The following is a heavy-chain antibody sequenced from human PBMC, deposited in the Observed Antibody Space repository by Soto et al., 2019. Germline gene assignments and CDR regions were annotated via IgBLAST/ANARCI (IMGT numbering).Heavy chain of an antibody. V-gene: IGHV3-30*03. J-gene: IGHJ4*02. D-gene: IGHD4-4*01. CDR1: GFAFTNYG. CDR3: ARDVAMPTGLGLGY. CDR2: ISNDGTKK. Sequence: ESGGGVVQPGTSLRLSCAASGFAFTNYGFHWVRQAPGKGLEWVAHISNDGTKKFYADSVKGRFTISRDNSETTVYLHLTSLRPDDTALFYCARDVAMPTGLGLGYWGQGTLVTVSS.